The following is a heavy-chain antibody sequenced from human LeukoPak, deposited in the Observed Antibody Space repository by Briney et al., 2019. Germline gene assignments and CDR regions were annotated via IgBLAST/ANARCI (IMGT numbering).Heavy chain of an antibody. CDR3: ARDPRSSGYYYGFDY. CDR2: INWNGGST. V-gene: IGHV3-20*04. D-gene: IGHD3-22*01. J-gene: IGHJ4*02. CDR1: GFTFDDYG. Sequence: GGSLRLSCAASGFTFDDYGMSWVRQAPGKGLEWVSGINWNGGSTGYADSVKGRFTISRDNAKNSLYLQMNSLRAEDTAVYYCARDPRSSGYYYGFDYWGQGTLVTVSS.